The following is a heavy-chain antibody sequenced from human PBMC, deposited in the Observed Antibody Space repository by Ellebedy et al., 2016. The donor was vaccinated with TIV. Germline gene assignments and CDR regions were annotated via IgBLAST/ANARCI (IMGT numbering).Heavy chain of an antibody. V-gene: IGHV4-30-4*01. J-gene: IGHJ4*02. Sequence: SETLSLTCNVSGGSISSGDYFWSWIRQPPGKGLEWIGNTHYSGSTNYNPSLMSRVIMALDTSKNQFSLILSSVTATDTAVYYCATSRSRDYSYGYPREFDYWGQGILVTVSS. CDR2: THYSGST. CDR3: ATSRSRDYSYGYPREFDY. CDR1: GGSISSGDYF. D-gene: IGHD5-18*01.